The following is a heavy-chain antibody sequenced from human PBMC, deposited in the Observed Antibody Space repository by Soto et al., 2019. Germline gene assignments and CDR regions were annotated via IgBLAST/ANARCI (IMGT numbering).Heavy chain of an antibody. J-gene: IGHJ4*02. CDR1: GITFSSYA. CDR2: ISGGGSST. V-gene: IGHV3-23*01. Sequence: EVQLLESGGGLVQPGGSLRLSCAASGITFSSYAMSWVRLAPGKGLEWVSGISGGGSSTYYADSVKGRFTISRDNSENTLYRQMNSLSAEDTAVYYCAKSQYYDFWTGYRPFDFWGQGTLVTVSS. CDR3: AKSQYYDFWTGYRPFDF. D-gene: IGHD3-3*01.